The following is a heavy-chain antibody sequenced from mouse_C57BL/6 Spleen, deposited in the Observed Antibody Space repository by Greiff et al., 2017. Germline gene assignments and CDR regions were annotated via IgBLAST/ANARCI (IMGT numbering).Heavy chain of an antibody. D-gene: IGHD2-4*01. J-gene: IGHJ3*01. Sequence: QVHVKQPGAELVKPGASVKLSCKASGYTFTSYWMHWVKQRPGQGLEWIGMIHPNSGSTTYNEKFKSKATLTVDKSSSTAYMQLSSLTSEDSAVYYCARFYYDYDWFAYWGQGTLVTVSA. CDR2: IHPNSGST. V-gene: IGHV1-64*01. CDR3: ARFYYDYDWFAY. CDR1: GYTFTSYW.